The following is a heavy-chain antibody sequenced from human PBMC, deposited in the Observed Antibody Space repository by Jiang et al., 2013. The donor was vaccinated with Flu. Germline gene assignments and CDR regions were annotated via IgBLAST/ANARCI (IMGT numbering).Heavy chain of an antibody. CDR2: IYPGDSDT. J-gene: IGHJ6*02. V-gene: IGHV5-51*01. Sequence: GAEVKKPGESLKISCKGSGYSFTSYWIGWVRQMPGKGLEWMGIIYPGDSDTRYSPSFQGQVTISADKSISTAYLQWSSLKASDTAMYYCARLPVVTRTMIVVAYYYYYGMDVWGQGTTVTVSS. CDR3: ARLPVVTRTMIVVAYYYYYGMDV. CDR1: GYSFTSYW. D-gene: IGHD3-22*01.